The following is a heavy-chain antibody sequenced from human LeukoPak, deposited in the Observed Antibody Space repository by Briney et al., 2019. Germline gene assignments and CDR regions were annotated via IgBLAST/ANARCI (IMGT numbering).Heavy chain of an antibody. V-gene: IGHV4-59*08. CDR3: ASLGGTYDF. D-gene: IGHD1-26*01. J-gene: IGHJ4*02. Sequence: SETLSLTCTVSDGSISNYYWSWLRQPPGKGLEWLGYIYYCGSTNYNPSLKSRVTISLDASKNQVSLKLSSVTAADAAVYYCASLGGTYDFWGQRTRVTVSS. CDR2: IYYCGST. CDR1: DGSISNYY.